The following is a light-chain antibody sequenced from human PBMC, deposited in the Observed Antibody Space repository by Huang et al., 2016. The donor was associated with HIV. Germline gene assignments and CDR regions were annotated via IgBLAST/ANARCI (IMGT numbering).Light chain of an antibody. V-gene: IGKV3-15*01. CDR3: QQYNDWPRS. CDR2: GAS. J-gene: IGKJ1*01. Sequence: EIVMTQSPGTLSVAPGERATLSCRASKNINTNLYLFQQKTGHAPRLLIYGASTRTADFPARFSGSGSRTEFTLPISSLQSEDIAVYYCQQYNDWPRSFGQGTKVEIK. CDR1: KNINTN.